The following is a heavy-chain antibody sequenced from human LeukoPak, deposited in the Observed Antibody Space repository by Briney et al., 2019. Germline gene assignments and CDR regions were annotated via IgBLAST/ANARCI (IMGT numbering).Heavy chain of an antibody. CDR2: IIPILGIA. CDR3: ARGDYYDSSGYVAYYYYGMDV. V-gene: IGHV1-69*04. J-gene: IGHJ6*02. D-gene: IGHD3-22*01. Sequence: ASVKVSCKAPGGTFSSYAISWVRQAPGQGLEWMGRIIPILGIANYAQKFQGRVTITADKSTSTAYMELSSLRSEDTAVYYCARGDYYDSSGYVAYYYYGMDVWGQGTTVTVSS. CDR1: GGTFSSYA.